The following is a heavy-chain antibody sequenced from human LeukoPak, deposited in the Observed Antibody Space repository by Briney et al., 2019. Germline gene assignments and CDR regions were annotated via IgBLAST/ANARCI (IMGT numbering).Heavy chain of an antibody. CDR1: X. V-gene: IGHV1-2*02. Sequence: XXXWVRQAPGQGLEWMGWINPNSGGTNYAQKFQGRVTMTRDTSISTAYMELSRLRSDDTAVYYCARGFIVGAAFDYWGQGTLVTVSS. D-gene: IGHD1-26*01. CDR2: INPNSGGT. CDR3: ARGFIVGAAFDY. J-gene: IGHJ4*02.